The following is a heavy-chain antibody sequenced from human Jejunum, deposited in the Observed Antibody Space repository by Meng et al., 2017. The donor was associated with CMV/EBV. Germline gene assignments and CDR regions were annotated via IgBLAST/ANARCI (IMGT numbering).Heavy chain of an antibody. CDR3: VHRYSSSSGQVS. D-gene: IGHD6-6*01. J-gene: IGHJ5*02. CDR1: GFSLSTTGVG. Sequence: ITLKESGPTLVKPTQTLTLTCTFSGFSLSTTGVGVGWIRQPPGKALEWLALIHGGGGKQYSPSLQSRLTATRDTSKNQVVLTMTNMDPVDTATYYCVHRYSSSSGQVSWGQGTLVTVSS. CDR2: IHGGGGK. V-gene: IGHV2-5*02.